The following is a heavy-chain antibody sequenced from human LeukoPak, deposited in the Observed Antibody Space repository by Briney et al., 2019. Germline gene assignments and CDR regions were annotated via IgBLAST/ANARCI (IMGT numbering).Heavy chain of an antibody. CDR1: GGSISSYY. V-gene: IGHV4-59*08. CDR3: ARHDADIVVVPAAEDDAFDI. J-gene: IGHJ3*02. CDR2: IYYSGST. Sequence: SETLSLTCTVSGGSISSYYRSWIRQPPGKGLEWIGYIYYSGSTNYNPSLKSPVTISVDTPKNQFSLKLSSVTAADTAVYYCARHDADIVVVPAAEDDAFDIWGQGTMVTVSS. D-gene: IGHD2-2*01.